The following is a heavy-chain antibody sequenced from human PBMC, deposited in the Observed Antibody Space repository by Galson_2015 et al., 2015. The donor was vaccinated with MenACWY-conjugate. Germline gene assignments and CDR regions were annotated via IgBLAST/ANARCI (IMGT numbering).Heavy chain of an antibody. CDR2: IIPIFGTA. J-gene: IGHJ4*02. V-gene: IGHV1-69*06. CDR3: ARDVYGDYSPGKFDY. D-gene: IGHD4-17*01. CDR1: GYTFTSYA. Sequence: SVKVSCKASGYTFTSYAMHWVRQAPGQRLEWMGGIIPIFGTANYAQKFQGRVTITADKSTSTAYMELSSLRSEDTAVYYCARDVYGDYSPGKFDYWGQGTLVTVSS.